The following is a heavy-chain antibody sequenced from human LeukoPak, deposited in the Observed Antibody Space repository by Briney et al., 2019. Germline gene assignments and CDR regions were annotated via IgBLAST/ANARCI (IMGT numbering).Heavy chain of an antibody. CDR3: AREGAGWYPPLDY. D-gene: IGHD6-19*01. Sequence: GGSLRLSCAASGFTFSSYGMHWVRQAPGKGLEGVAVIWHDGSNKYYADSVKGRFTISRDNSKNTLYLQMNSLRAEDTAVYYCAREGAGWYPPLDYWGQGTLVTVSS. CDR1: GFTFSSYG. V-gene: IGHV3-33*01. J-gene: IGHJ4*02. CDR2: IWHDGSNK.